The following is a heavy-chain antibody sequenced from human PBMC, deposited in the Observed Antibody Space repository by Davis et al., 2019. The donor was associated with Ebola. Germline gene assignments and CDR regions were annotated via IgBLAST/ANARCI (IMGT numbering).Heavy chain of an antibody. CDR2: ISGSGGST. V-gene: IGHV3-23*01. J-gene: IGHJ5*02. CDR3: AKDPCSGGSCYLYWFDP. CDR1: GFTFSSYA. D-gene: IGHD2-15*01. Sequence: PGGSLRLSCAASGFTFSSYAMSWVRQAPGKGLEWVSAISGSGGSTYYADSVKGRFTISRDNSKNTLYLQMNSLRAEDTAVYYCAKDPCSGGSCYLYWFDPWGQGTLVTVSS.